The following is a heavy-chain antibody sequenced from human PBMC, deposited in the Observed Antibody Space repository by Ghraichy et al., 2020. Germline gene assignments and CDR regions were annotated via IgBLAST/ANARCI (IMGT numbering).Heavy chain of an antibody. J-gene: IGHJ3*02. CDR2: IYYSGST. V-gene: IGHV4-39*01. D-gene: IGHD6-19*01. CDR1: GGSISSSSYY. Sequence: SETLSLTCTVSGGSISSSSYYWGWIRQPPGKGLEWIGSIYYSGSTYYNPSLKSRVTISVDTSKNQFSLKLSSVTAADTAVYYCARLLHSSGWTPRHAFDIWGQGTMVTVSS. CDR3: ARLLHSSGWTPRHAFDI.